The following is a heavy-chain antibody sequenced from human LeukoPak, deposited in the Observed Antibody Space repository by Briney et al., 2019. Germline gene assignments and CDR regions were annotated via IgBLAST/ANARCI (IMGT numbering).Heavy chain of an antibody. D-gene: IGHD4-17*01. V-gene: IGHV3-23*01. Sequence: PGGSLRLSCAASGFTFSSYAMSWVRQAPGKGLEWVSAISGSGGSTYYADSVKGRFTISRDNSKNTLYLQMNSLRAEDTAVYYCAKLSGYYGDYVFGRYFDLWGRGTLVTVSS. CDR1: GFTFSSYA. CDR3: AKLSGYYGDYVFGRYFDL. J-gene: IGHJ2*01. CDR2: ISGSGGST.